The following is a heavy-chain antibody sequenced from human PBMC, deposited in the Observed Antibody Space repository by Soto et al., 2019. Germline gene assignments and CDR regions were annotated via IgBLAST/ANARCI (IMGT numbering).Heavy chain of an antibody. CDR3: ARALRVVSGWVNWRYYYYGMDV. J-gene: IGHJ6*02. V-gene: IGHV1-8*01. D-gene: IGHD3-3*01. CDR1: GYTFTSYD. Sequence: ASVKVSCKASGYTFTSYDINWARQATGQGLEWMGWMNPNSGNTGYAQKFQGRVTMTRNTSISTAYMELSSLRSEDTAVYYCARALRVVSGWVNWRYYYYGMDVWGQGTTVTVSS. CDR2: MNPNSGNT.